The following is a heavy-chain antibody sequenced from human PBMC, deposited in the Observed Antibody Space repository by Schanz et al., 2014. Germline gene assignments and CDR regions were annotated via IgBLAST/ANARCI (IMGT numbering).Heavy chain of an antibody. CDR2: ISGDHRNT. CDR1: GFTFSTHA. Sequence: EEQLVESGGGLVQPGGSLRLSCAASGFTFSTHAMSWVRQAPGKGLEWVSSISGDHRNTFYADSVKGRFTISRDNSKSTLYLQLNSRRTEDPALYYCARGRPAYYFDYWGQGTLVTVSS. CDR3: ARGRPAYYFDY. V-gene: IGHV3-23*04. J-gene: IGHJ4*02.